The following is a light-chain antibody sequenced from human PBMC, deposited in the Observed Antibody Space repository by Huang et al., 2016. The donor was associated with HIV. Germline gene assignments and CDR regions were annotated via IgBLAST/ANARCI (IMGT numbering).Light chain of an antibody. V-gene: IGKV3-20*01. CDR2: GAA. CDR1: QSVTRNY. CDR3: QQFGSSPPYS. Sequence: PGERATVSCRASQSVTRNYLAWYQQRPGQAPKLLIYGAATRATGIPDRFSGSGSGTDFTLTISRLAPEDFAVYYCQQFGSSPPYSFGQGTKLEIK. J-gene: IGKJ2*03.